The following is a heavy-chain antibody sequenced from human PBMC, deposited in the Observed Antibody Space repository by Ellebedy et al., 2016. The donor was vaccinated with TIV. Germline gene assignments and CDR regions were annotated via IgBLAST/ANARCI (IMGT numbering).Heavy chain of an antibody. Sequence: PGGSLRLSCTSSGFTLVDYAIIWFRQAPGKGLEWVSAIIVNGSTYYADSVKGRFTISRDNSENTVYLQMNNLRAEDTAVYFCAKAATWEWGQGTLVTVSS. CDR3: AKAATWE. D-gene: IGHD1-26*01. J-gene: IGHJ4*02. V-gene: IGHV3-23*01. CDR2: IIVNGST. CDR1: GFTLVDYA.